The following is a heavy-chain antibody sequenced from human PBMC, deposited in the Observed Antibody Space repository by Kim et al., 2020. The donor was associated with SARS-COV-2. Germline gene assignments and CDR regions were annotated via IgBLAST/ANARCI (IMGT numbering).Heavy chain of an antibody. CDR1: GGSFSVYY. CDR3: ASRGSGGYSPYCFDY. V-gene: IGHV4-34*01. D-gene: IGHD3-10*01. CDR2: INHSGST. Sequence: SETLSLTCAVYGGSFSVYYWSWIRQPPGKGLEWIGEINHSGSTNYNPSLKSRVTISADTSKNQFSLKLSSVTAADTAVDYCASRGSGGYSPYCFDYLGQG. J-gene: IGHJ4*02.